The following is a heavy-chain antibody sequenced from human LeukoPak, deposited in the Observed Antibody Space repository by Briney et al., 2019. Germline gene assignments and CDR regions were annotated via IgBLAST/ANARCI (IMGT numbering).Heavy chain of an antibody. Sequence: SETLSLTCTVSGGSISSCYWSWIRQPPGKGLEWIGNIYDSGSTNYNPSLKSRVTISVDTSKNQCSLKLSSVTAADTAVYYCARQSISGSSLSYFDYWGQGTLVNVSS. V-gene: IGHV4-59*01. CDR3: ARQSISGSSLSYFDY. J-gene: IGHJ4*02. D-gene: IGHD3-22*01. CDR2: IYDSGST. CDR1: GGSISSCY.